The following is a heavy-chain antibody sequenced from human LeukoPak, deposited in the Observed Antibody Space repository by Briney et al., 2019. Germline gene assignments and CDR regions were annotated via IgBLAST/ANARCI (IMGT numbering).Heavy chain of an antibody. D-gene: IGHD5-24*01. J-gene: IGHJ3*01. CDR3: ARGGQGDGYSADEAFDF. CDR1: GDSVSSNSTA. CDR2: TYYRSKWYN. V-gene: IGHV6-1*01. Sequence: SQTLSLTCALSGDSVSSNSTACNWIRQSPSRGLEWLGRTYYRSKWYNDYAVSVKSRITINPDTSKNQFSLQLNSVTPEDTAVYYCARGGQGDGYSADEAFDFWGQGTIVTVSS.